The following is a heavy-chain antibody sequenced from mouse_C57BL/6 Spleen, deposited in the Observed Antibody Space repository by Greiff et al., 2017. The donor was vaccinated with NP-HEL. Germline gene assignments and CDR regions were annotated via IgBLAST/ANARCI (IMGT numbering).Heavy chain of an antibody. CDR2: INPGSGGT. D-gene: IGHD1-1*01. V-gene: IGHV1-54*01. Sequence: VQGVESGAELVRPGTSVKVSCKASGYAFTNYLIEWVKQRPGQGLEWIGVINPGSGGTNYNEKFKGKATLTADKSSSTAYMQLSSLTSEDSAVYFCAGSLITTVVAPYFDYWGQGTTLTVSS. J-gene: IGHJ2*01. CDR1: GYAFTNYL. CDR3: AGSLITTVVAPYFDY.